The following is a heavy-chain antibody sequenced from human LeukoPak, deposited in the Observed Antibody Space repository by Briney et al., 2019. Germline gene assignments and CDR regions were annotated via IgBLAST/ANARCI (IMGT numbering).Heavy chain of an antibody. CDR3: ARGGGVLGSYYYGMDV. J-gene: IGHJ6*02. D-gene: IGHD2-8*02. CDR1: GFTFSTYD. CDR2: IGTAGDT. Sequence: GGSLRLSCAASGFTFSTYDMHWVRQSTGKGLEWVSAIGTAGDTYYPGSVKGRFTISRENAKNSLYLQMNSLRAGDTAVYYCARGGGVLGSYYYGMDVWGQGTTVTVSS. V-gene: IGHV3-13*01.